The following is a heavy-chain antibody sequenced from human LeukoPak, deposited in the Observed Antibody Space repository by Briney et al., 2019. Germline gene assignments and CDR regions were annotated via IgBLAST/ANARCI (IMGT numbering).Heavy chain of an antibody. CDR2: IIPILGIA. D-gene: IGHD2-15*01. CDR1: GGTFSSYA. Sequence: SVKVSCKASGGTFSSYAISWVRQAPGQGLEWMGRIIPILGIANYAQKFQGRVTITADKFTSTAYMELSSLRSEDTAVYYCARAKVDIVVAVAATDAFDIWGQGTMVTVSS. V-gene: IGHV1-69*04. J-gene: IGHJ3*02. CDR3: ARAKVDIVVAVAATDAFDI.